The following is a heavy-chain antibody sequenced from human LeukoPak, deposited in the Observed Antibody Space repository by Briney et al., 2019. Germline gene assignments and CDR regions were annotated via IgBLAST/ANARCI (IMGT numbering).Heavy chain of an antibody. CDR2: ISAYNGNT. CDR1: GYTFTSYG. CDR3: ARDGIRKVQIPMVRGVLSDY. D-gene: IGHD3-10*01. Sequence: GASVKVSCKASGYTFTSYGISWVRQAPGQGLEWMGWISAYNGNTNYAQKLQGRVTMTTDTSTSTAYMELRSLRSDDTAVYYCARDGIRKVQIPMVRGVLSDYWGQGTLVTFSS. V-gene: IGHV1-18*01. J-gene: IGHJ4*02.